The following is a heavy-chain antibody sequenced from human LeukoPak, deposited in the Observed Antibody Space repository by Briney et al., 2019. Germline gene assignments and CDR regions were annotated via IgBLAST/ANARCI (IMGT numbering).Heavy chain of an antibody. CDR1: GFSFSDFY. CDR3: ARDALGSYDY. CDR2: ISNTGSIM. J-gene: IGHJ4*02. V-gene: IGHV3-11*01. Sequence: GGPLRLSCAASGFSFSDFYMFWIRQAPGKGLEWISYISNTGSIMYYADSVKGRFTISRDNGKNSLFLQMNSLRAEDTAVYYCARDALGSYDYWGRGTLVTVSS. D-gene: IGHD3-10*01.